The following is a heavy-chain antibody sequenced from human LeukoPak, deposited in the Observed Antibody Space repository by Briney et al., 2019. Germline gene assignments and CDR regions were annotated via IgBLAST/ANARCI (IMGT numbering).Heavy chain of an antibody. CDR3: AKSGSAWPYYFDS. CDR2: ISSSGGSI. J-gene: IGHJ4*02. Sequence: GGSLRLSCVASGFTFSSYAMTWVRQAPGKGPECVSGISSSGGSIYYADSVKGRFTISRDNSKNTVYVQMNSLRAEDTAVYYCAKSGSAWPYYFDSWGQGTLVTVSS. D-gene: IGHD6-19*01. V-gene: IGHV3-23*01. CDR1: GFTFSSYA.